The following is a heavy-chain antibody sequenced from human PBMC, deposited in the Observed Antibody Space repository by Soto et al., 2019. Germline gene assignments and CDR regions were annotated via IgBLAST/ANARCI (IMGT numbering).Heavy chain of an antibody. CDR3: ARGTDLYDW. D-gene: IGHD5-12*01. CDR1: GFTFSSYW. V-gene: IGHV3-74*01. Sequence: EVQLVESGGGLVQPGGSLRLSCAASGFTFSSYWMHWIRQAPGKGLVWVSRIKSDVTSITYADFVKGRFTISRDNAKNTLYLQMNSLTGEDSAVYFCARGTDLYDWWGQGTLVTVSS. CDR2: IKSDVTSI. J-gene: IGHJ4*02.